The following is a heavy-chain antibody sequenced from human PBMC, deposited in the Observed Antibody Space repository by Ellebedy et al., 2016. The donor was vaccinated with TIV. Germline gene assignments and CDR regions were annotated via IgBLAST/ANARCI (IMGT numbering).Heavy chain of an antibody. J-gene: IGHJ4*02. CDR3: AREGPSYIVVVVAATPTVGDY. D-gene: IGHD2-15*01. Sequence: ASVKVSXXASGYTFPSYYMHWVRQAPGQGLEWMGIINPSGGSTSYAQKFQGRVTMTRDTSTSTVYMEMSSLRSEDTAVYYCAREGPSYIVVVVAATPTVGDYWGQGTLVTVSS. V-gene: IGHV1-46*01. CDR1: GYTFPSYY. CDR2: INPSGGST.